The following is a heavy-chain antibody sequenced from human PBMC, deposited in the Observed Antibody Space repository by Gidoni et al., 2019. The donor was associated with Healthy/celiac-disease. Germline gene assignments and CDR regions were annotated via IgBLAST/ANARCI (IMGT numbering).Heavy chain of an antibody. CDR1: GFTFRSYA. Sequence: QVQLVESGGGVVQPGRSLRLSCAASGFTFRSYAMHWVRQAPGKGLEWVAVISYDGSNKYYADSVKGRFTISRDNSKNTLYLQMNSLRAEDTAVYYCARGNLLWFGELSIDYWGQGTLVTVSS. CDR3: ARGNLLWFGELSIDY. CDR2: ISYDGSNK. D-gene: IGHD3-10*01. J-gene: IGHJ4*02. V-gene: IGHV3-30-3*01.